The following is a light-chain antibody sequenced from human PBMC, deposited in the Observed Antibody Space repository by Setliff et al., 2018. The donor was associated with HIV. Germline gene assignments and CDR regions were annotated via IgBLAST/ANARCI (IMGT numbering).Light chain of an antibody. CDR1: SSNIGTNS. Sequence: QSVLTQPPSASGTPGQRVTISCSGSSSNIGTNSVYWYQQLPGTAPKLLIYRSNQRPSGVPDRFSGSKSGTSASLAISGLRSEDEADYYCAAWDDSLSGYVFGTGTKVTVL. CDR2: RSN. CDR3: AAWDDSLSGYV. J-gene: IGLJ1*01. V-gene: IGLV1-47*01.